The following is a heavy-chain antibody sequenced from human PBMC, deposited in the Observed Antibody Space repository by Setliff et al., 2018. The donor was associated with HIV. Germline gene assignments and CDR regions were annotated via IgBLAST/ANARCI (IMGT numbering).Heavy chain of an antibody. CDR3: ARANFWSGYYGY. Sequence: SETLSLTCAVSAYSISSGYYWGWIRQPPGKGLEWIGSIYHSGSTYYNPSLKSRVTISVDTSKNQFSLKLTSVTAADTAIYYCARANFWSGYYGYWGQGTLVTVSS. J-gene: IGHJ4*02. CDR1: AYSISSGYY. D-gene: IGHD3-3*01. CDR2: IYHSGST. V-gene: IGHV4-38-2*01.